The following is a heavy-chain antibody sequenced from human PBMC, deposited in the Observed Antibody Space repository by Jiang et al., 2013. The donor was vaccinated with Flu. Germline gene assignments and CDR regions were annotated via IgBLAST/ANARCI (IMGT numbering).Heavy chain of an antibody. D-gene: IGHD3-10*01. J-gene: IGHJ3*02. CDR1: GYTFTSYY. CDR2: INPSGGST. V-gene: IGHV1-46*01. CDR3: ARDRDYYGSGSYYNGYAFDI. Sequence: SGAEVKKPGASVKVSCKASGYTFTSYYMHWVRQAPGQGLEWMGIINPSGGSTSYAQKFQGRVTMTRDTSTSTVYMELSSLRSEDTAVYYCARDRDYYGSGSYYNGYAFDIWGQGTMVTVSS.